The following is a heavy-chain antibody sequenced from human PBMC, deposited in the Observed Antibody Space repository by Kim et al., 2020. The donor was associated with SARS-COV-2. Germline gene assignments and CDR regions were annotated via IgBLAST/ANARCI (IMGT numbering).Heavy chain of an antibody. Sequence: SETLSLTCTVSGDSISSYYWSWIRQPPGKGLEWIGYISYSGSTNYNPSLKSRVTISLDTSKNQFSLRLRSVTAADTAVYYCARQWSGSAPGDYWGQGTLGTVSS. V-gene: IGHV4-59*08. D-gene: IGHD3-3*01. CDR3: ARQWSGSAPGDY. CDR1: GDSISSYY. J-gene: IGHJ4*02. CDR2: ISYSGST.